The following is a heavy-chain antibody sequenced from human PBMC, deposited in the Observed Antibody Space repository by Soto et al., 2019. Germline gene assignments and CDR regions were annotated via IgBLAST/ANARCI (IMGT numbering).Heavy chain of an antibody. CDR1: GGSINSYH. V-gene: IGHV4-59*01. CDR3: TRDRGGGTMCSCVYYLDV. J-gene: IGHJ6*03. D-gene: IGHD3-10*02. CDR2: IYYSGST. Sequence: QVQLEESGPGLVKPSETLSLTCTVSGGSINSYHWSWIRQPPGKGLEWIGYIYYSGSTSYNPSLRSRVTISVDTSKNQFSLKLSSVTAADTAVYYCTRDRGGGTMCSCVYYLDVWGKGTTVTVSS.